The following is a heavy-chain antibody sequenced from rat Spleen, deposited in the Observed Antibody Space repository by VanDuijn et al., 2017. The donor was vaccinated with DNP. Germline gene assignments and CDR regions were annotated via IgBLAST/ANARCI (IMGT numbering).Heavy chain of an antibody. D-gene: IGHD1-2*01. CDR3: TREVPGIWYGSSPFVMDA. Sequence: EVLLVESDGGLVQPGRSLKLSCAVSGFTFNDYNMAWVRQAPKKGLEWVATISSDGSDTYYRDSVKGRFTISRDNAKSTLYLQMDSLRSEDTATYYCTREVPGIWYGSSPFVMDAWGQGASVTVSS. CDR1: GFTFNDYN. J-gene: IGHJ4*01. CDR2: ISSDGSDT. V-gene: IGHV5-7*01.